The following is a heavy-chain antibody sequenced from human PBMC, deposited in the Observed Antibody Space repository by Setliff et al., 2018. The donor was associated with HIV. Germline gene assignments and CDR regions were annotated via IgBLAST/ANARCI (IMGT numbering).Heavy chain of an antibody. CDR2: VYYSGTT. D-gene: IGHD6-19*01. CDR1: GGSLSSYY. CDR3: VRDRFLYSSGRYEAPR. J-gene: IGHJ4*02. V-gene: IGHV4-59*12. Sequence: PSETLSLTCSASGGSLSSYYWSWIRQPPGKGLEWIGYVYYSGTTNYNPSLKSRVTISVAMSKNQFSLKLSSVTAADTATYYCVRDRFLYSSGRYEAPRWGQGTLVTVSS.